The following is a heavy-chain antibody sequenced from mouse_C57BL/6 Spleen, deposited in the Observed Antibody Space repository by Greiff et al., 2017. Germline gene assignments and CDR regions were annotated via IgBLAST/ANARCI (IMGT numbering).Heavy chain of an antibody. CDR3: AGRIYDYDGYFDV. J-gene: IGHJ1*03. Sequence: VQLQQSGPELVKPGASVKISCKASGYSFTGYYMNWVKQSPEKSLEWIGEINPSTGGTTYNQKFKAKATLTVDKSSSTAYMQLKSLTSEDSAVYYCAGRIYDYDGYFDVWGTGTTVTVSS. V-gene: IGHV1-42*01. CDR1: GYSFTGYY. D-gene: IGHD2-4*01. CDR2: INPSTGGT.